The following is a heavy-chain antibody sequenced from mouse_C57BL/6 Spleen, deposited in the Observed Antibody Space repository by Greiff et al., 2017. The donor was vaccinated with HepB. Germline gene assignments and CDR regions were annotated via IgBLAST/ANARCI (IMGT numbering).Heavy chain of an antibody. CDR3: TELTGTYFDV. D-gene: IGHD4-1*01. CDR1: GFTFSSYA. J-gene: IGHJ1*03. Sequence: EVKLEESGEGLVKPGGSLKLSCAASGFTFSSYAMSWVRQTPEKRLEWVAYISSGGDYIYYADTVKGRFTISRDNARNTLYLQMSSLKSEDTAMYYCTELTGTYFDVWGTGTTVTVSS. V-gene: IGHV5-9-1*02. CDR2: ISSGGDYI.